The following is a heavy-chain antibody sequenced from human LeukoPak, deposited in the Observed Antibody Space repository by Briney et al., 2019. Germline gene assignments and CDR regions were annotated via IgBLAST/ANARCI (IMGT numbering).Heavy chain of an antibody. CDR3: ARAPVYLYMDV. CDR2: IYSGGST. V-gene: IGHV3-53*01. CDR1: GFTVSSNY. J-gene: IGHJ6*03. D-gene: IGHD5/OR15-5a*01. Sequence: RGSLTLPYAASGFTVSSNYMSWVRQAPGKGLEWVSVIYSGGSTYHADSVVRRFTISRDNSKNTLYLQMNSLRAEDTAVYYCARAPVYLYMDVWGKGTPDSVSS.